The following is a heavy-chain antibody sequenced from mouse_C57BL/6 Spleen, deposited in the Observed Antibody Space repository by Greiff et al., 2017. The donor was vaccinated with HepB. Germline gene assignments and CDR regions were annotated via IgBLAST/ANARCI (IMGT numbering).Heavy chain of an antibody. Sequence: VQLQESGPGLVQPSQSLSITCTVSGFSLTSYGVHWVRQSPGKGLEWLGVIWSGGSTDYNAAFISRLSISKDNSKSQVFFKMNSLQADDTAIDYCARRGLLSYYYAMEYWGQGTSVTVSS. CDR3: ARRGLLSYYYAMEY. CDR2: IWSGGST. V-gene: IGHV2-2*01. D-gene: IGHD2-12*01. J-gene: IGHJ4*01. CDR1: GFSLTSYG.